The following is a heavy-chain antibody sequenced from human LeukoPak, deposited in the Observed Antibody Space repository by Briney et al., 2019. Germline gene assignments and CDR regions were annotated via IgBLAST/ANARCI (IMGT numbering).Heavy chain of an antibody. D-gene: IGHD3-16*01. CDR1: GGTFSSYA. Sequence: ASVKVSCKASGGTFSSYAISWVRQAPGQGLEWMGRIIPIFGTANYAQKFQGRVTITTDESTSTAYMELSSLRSEDTAVYYCARDWRPGPRPMGGDAFDIWGQGTMVTVSS. J-gene: IGHJ3*02. V-gene: IGHV1-69*05. CDR3: ARDWRPGPRPMGGDAFDI. CDR2: IIPIFGTA.